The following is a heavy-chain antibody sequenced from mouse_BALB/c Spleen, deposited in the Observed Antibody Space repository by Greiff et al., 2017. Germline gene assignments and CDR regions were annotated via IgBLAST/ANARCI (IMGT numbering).Heavy chain of an antibody. CDR3: ARREYKYYFDY. V-gene: IGHV5-9-1*01. Sequence: EVMLVESGGGLVKPGGSLKLSCAASGFTFSSYAMSWVRQTPEKRLEWVATISSGGSYTYYPDSVKGRFTISRDNAKNTLYLQMSSLRSEDTAMYYCARREYKYYFDYWGQGTTLTVSS. D-gene: IGHD5-1*01. CDR1: GFTFSSYA. CDR2: ISSGGSYT. J-gene: IGHJ2*01.